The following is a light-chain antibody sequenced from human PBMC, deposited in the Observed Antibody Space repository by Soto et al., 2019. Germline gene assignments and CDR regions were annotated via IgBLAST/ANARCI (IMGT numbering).Light chain of an antibody. CDR2: GAS. V-gene: IGKV3-20*01. CDR3: QHSHNWPIT. CDR1: QSVSSSS. Sequence: EIVLTQSPGTLSLSPRERATLSCRASQSVSSSSLAWYHHKLGQAPSLLIHGASSRATGIPDRFSGSGSGTDFTLTISSLQSEDFAVYYCQHSHNWPITFGQGTLLE. J-gene: IGKJ5*01.